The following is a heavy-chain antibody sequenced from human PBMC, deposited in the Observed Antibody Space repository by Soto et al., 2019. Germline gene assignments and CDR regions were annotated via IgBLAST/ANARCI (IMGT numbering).Heavy chain of an antibody. J-gene: IGHJ6*02. CDR1: GYTFTSYG. Sequence: ASVKVSCKASGYTFTSYGISWVRQAPGQGLEWMGWISAYNGNTNYAQKLQGRVTMTTGTSTSTAYMELRSLRSDDTAVYYCARGPYSSSRDYYYYYGMDVWGQGTTVTVSS. CDR3: ARGPYSSSRDYYYYYGMDV. D-gene: IGHD6-6*01. CDR2: ISAYNGNT. V-gene: IGHV1-18*01.